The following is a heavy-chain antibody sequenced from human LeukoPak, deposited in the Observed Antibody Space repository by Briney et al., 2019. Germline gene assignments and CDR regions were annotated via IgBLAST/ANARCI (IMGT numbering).Heavy chain of an antibody. CDR1: GGSISSYY. D-gene: IGHD6-13*01. Sequence: SETLSLTCTVSGGSISSYYWSWIRQPPGKGLEWIGYIYYSGSTNYNPSLKSRVTISVDTSKNQFSLKLSSVTAADTAVYYCARVGRAAAAEFDYWGQGTLVTVSS. CDR2: IYYSGST. J-gene: IGHJ4*02. V-gene: IGHV4-59*08. CDR3: ARVGRAAAAEFDY.